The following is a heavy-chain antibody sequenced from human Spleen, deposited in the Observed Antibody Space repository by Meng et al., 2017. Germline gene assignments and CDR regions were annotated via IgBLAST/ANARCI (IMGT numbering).Heavy chain of an antibody. J-gene: IGHJ3*02. Sequence: SETLSLTCTVSGGSISSYYWSWIRQPPGKGLEWIGYIYYSGSTNYNPSLKSRVTISVDTSKIQFSLKLSSVTAADTAVYYCAEELPGVGGAFDIWGQGTMVTVSS. CDR3: AEELPGVGGAFDI. D-gene: IGHD7-27*01. V-gene: IGHV4-59*01. CDR1: GGSISSYY. CDR2: IYYSGST.